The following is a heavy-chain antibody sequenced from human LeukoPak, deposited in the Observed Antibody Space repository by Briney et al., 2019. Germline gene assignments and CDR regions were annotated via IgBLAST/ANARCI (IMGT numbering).Heavy chain of an antibody. V-gene: IGHV4-39*07. CDR2: IYYSGST. J-gene: IGHJ3*02. CDR1: GGSISSSTYY. D-gene: IGHD1-14*01. CDR3: AIGRNHNAFDI. Sequence: PSETLSLTCTVSGGSISSSTYYWGWIRQPPGKGLEWIGSIYYSGSTYYNPSLKSRVAISVDTSKNQFSLKLSSVTAADTAVYYCAIGRNHNAFDIWGQGTMVTVSS.